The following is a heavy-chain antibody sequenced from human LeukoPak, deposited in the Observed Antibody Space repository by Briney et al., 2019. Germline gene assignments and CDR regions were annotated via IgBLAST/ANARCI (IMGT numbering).Heavy chain of an antibody. J-gene: IGHJ4*02. Sequence: ASVKVSCKASGYTFTSYDINWVRQATGQGLEWMGWMNPNSWNTGYAQKLQGGVTMTRNSPKITAYIELNSLRSDDTAVYYCLRAQDLTVTSYWGQGTLVTVSS. CDR2: MNPNSWNT. CDR3: LRAQDLTVTSY. V-gene: IGHV1-8*01. D-gene: IGHD4-17*01. CDR1: GYTFTSYD.